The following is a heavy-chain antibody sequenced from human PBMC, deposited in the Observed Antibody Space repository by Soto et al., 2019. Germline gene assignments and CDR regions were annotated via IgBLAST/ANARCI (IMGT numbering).Heavy chain of an antibody. V-gene: IGHV5-51*01. CDR2: IYPGDSET. Sequence: GESLKISCNGSGYNFTTFWIGWVRQMPCKGLEWMGIIYPGDSETKYSPDFEGQVTISADRSTNTAYLQWRSLRASDTAMYYRARLGFPGAIYFDSWGLGTLVTVSS. CDR3: ARLGFPGAIYFDS. CDR1: GYNFTTFW. J-gene: IGHJ4*02.